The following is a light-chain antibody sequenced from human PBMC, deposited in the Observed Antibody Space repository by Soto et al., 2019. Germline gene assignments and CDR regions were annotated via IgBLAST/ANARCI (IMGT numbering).Light chain of an antibody. CDR3: SSYTTSNSRQIV. V-gene: IGLV2-14*01. CDR2: DVR. Sequence: QSALTQPASVSGSPGQSITISCTGTSSDVGGYNYVSWYQQHPGKAPKLMIYDVRNRPSGVSNPFSGSKSGNTASLTISGLQPEDEADYYCSSYTTSNSRQIVVGTGTKVTVL. J-gene: IGLJ1*01. CDR1: SSDVGGYNY.